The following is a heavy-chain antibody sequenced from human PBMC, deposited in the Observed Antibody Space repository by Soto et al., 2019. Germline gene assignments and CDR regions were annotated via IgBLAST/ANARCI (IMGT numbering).Heavy chain of an antibody. D-gene: IGHD6-19*01. V-gene: IGHV1-69*13. Sequence: GASVKVSCKASGGTFSSYAISWVRQAPGQVLEWMGGIIPIFGTANYAQNFQGRVTITADESTSTAYMELSSLSSEDTAVYYCARDPVAGTGAFDIWGQGTMVTVSS. J-gene: IGHJ3*02. CDR3: ARDPVAGTGAFDI. CDR1: GGTFSSYA. CDR2: IIPIFGTA.